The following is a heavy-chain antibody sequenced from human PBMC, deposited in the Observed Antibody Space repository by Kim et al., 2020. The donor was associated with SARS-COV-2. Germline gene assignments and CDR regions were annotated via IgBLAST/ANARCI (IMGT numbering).Heavy chain of an antibody. V-gene: IGHV3-13*04. CDR1: GFTFSSYD. CDR2: IGTAGDT. J-gene: IGHJ6*02. D-gene: IGHD3-9*01. Sequence: GGSLRLSCAASGFTFSSYDMHWVRQATGKGLEWVSAIGTAGDTYYPGSVKGRFTISRENANNSLYLQMNSLRAGDTAVYYCARGGKLRYFDWLYGADYYYYGMDVWGQGTTVTVSS. CDR3: ARGGKLRYFDWLYGADYYYYGMDV.